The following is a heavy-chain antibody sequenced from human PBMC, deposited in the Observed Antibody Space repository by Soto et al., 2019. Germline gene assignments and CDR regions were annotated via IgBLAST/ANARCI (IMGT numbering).Heavy chain of an antibody. CDR2: ISYDGSKN. CDR3: AKDPRLAVTGPTSIRYYYYYVDV. D-gene: IGHD4-4*01. J-gene: IGHJ6*03. V-gene: IGHV3-30*18. CDR1: AFTFSNYA. Sequence: GGSLRLSCAASAFTFSNYAMHWVRQAPGKGLEWVAVISYDGSKNYYADSVKGRFTISSDNSKNTLYLQMNSLRAEDTAVYYCAKDPRLAVTGPTSIRYYYYYVDVWGKGTTVTVSS.